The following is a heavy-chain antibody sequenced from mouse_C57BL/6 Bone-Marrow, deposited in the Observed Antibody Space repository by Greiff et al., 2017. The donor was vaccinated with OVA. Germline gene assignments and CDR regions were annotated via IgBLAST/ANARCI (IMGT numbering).Heavy chain of an antibody. CDR1: GYTFTSYW. J-gene: IGHJ1*03. Sequence: QVQLQQSGAELVKPGASVKMSCKASGYTFTSYWITWVKQRPGQGLEWIGDIYPGSGSTNYNEKFKSKATLTVDTSSSTAYMQLSSLTSEDSAVYYCASDYYGSIYWYFDVWGTGTTVTVSS. V-gene: IGHV1-55*01. CDR2: IYPGSGST. CDR3: ASDYYGSIYWYFDV. D-gene: IGHD1-1*01.